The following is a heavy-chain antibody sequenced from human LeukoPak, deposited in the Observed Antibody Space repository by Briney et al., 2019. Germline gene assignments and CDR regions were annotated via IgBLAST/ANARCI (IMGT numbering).Heavy chain of an antibody. V-gene: IGHV4-4*02. D-gene: IGHD3-22*01. CDR3: AGLVGRYSSGLYYYYFDY. CDR1: GDSINSLDL. Sequence: SGTLSLTCTVSGDSINSLDLWSWVRQPPGKGLEWIGEMYLSGTTHSNPSVKSRVTISIDKSKNQFFLNLSSVTAADTAVYYCAGLVGRYSSGLYYYYFDYWARGPWSPSPQ. J-gene: IGHJ4*02. CDR2: MYLSGTT.